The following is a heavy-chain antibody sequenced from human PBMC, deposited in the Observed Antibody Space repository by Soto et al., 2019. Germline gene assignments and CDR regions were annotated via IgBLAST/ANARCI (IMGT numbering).Heavy chain of an antibody. V-gene: IGHV3-11*01. CDR1: GFTFSDYY. D-gene: IGHD6-19*01. J-gene: IGHJ6*02. CDR3: ARGLYRSGWSNYYYYGMDV. CDR2: ISSSGSTI. Sequence: QVQLVESGGGLVKPGGSLRLSCAASGFTFSDYYMSWIRQAPGKGLEWVSYISSSGSTIYYADSVKGRFTISMGNAKNSLDLQMNSLGAEDTAVYYCARGLYRSGWSNYYYYGMDVWGQGTTVTVSS.